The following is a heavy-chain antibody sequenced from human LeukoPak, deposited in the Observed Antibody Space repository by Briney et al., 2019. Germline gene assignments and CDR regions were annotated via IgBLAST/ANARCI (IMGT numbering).Heavy chain of an antibody. Sequence: SETLSLTCTVSGGSVSSYFWSGTRQPPGKGLEWIGYMYSSGSTNYNPSLKSRVTISIDTSKNQFSLQLSSVTAADTAVYYCARLDNGRGAFDYWGQRTLVTVSS. V-gene: IGHV4-59*02. CDR2: MYSSGST. D-gene: IGHD1-26*01. CDR3: ARLDNGRGAFDY. CDR1: GGSVSSYF. J-gene: IGHJ4*02.